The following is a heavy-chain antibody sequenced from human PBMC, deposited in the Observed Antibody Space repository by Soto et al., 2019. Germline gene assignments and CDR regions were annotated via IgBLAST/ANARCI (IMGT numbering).Heavy chain of an antibody. Sequence: SETLSLTCTVSGGSISSGGYYWSWIRQHPGKGLEWIGYIYYSGSTYYNPSLQSRVTISVDTSKNQFSLKLSSVTAADTAEDYWARGSLEWLHKKQSNWFHPWGQGTLVTGSS. D-gene: IGHD3-3*01. CDR2: IYYSGST. V-gene: IGHV4-31*03. CDR3: ARGSLEWLHKKQSNWFHP. CDR1: GGSISSGGYY. J-gene: IGHJ5*02.